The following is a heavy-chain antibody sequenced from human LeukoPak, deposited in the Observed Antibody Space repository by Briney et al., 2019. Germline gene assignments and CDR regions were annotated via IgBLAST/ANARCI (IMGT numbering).Heavy chain of an antibody. D-gene: IGHD1-26*01. CDR1: GYTFTSYG. J-gene: IGHJ4*02. CDR2: ISAYNGNT. Sequence: ASVKVSCKSSGYTFTSYGISWVRQAPGQGLEWMGWISAYNGNTNYAQKLQDRVTMTTDTSTTTAYLELRSLRSDDTAVYYCARVGLTWWDLPDFWGQGTLVTVSS. V-gene: IGHV1-18*01. CDR3: ARVGLTWWDLPDF.